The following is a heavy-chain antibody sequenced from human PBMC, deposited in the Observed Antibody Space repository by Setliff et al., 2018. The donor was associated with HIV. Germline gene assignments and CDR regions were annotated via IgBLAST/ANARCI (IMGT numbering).Heavy chain of an antibody. CDR1: GGSFRGYY. D-gene: IGHD5-12*01. J-gene: IGHJ4*02. CDR2: INHSGST. V-gene: IGHV4-34*01. Sequence: LSLTCAVYGGSFRGYYCSWIRKPPGKGLAWIGEINHSGSTNYNPSLKSRVTISVDTSKSQFSLKLRSVTAADTAVHYCARARRAGYTSPFDYWGQGTLVTVSS. CDR3: ARARRAGYTSPFDY.